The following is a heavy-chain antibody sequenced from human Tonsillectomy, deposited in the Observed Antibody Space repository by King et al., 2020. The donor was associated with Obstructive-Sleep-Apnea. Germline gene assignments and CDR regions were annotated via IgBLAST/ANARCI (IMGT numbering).Heavy chain of an antibody. CDR3: ARVMNSNKDLDY. D-gene: IGHD6-13*01. CDR2: IYYSGTT. CDR1: VGSLSRGGYS. J-gene: IGHJ4*02. Sequence: VQLQESGPGLVKPSQTLSLTCAVSVGSLSRGGYSWRWIRQPPGKGLEWIGYIYYSGTTPYNPSLKNRGSISVDTAKNQFSLKLSSLTAADTAVYYCARVMNSNKDLDYWGQGTLVTVSS. V-gene: IGHV4-30-4*07.